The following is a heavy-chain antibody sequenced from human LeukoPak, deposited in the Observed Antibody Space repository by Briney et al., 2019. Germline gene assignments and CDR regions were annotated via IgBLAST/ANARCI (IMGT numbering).Heavy chain of an antibody. J-gene: IGHJ2*01. D-gene: IGHD6-13*01. CDR2: INPDSGGS. V-gene: IGHV1-2*02. Sequence: ASVKVSCKASGYTFTGYYMHWVRQAPGQGLEWMGRINPDSGGSNYAQKFQGRVTMTRDTSISTAYVEVSRLRSDDTAVYYCARENSSFDLWGRGTLVTVSS. CDR1: GYTFTGYY. CDR3: ARENSSFDL.